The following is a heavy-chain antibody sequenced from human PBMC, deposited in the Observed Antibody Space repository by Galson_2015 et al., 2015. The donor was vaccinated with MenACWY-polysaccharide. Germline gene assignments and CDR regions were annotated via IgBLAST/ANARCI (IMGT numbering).Heavy chain of an antibody. J-gene: IGHJ4*02. D-gene: IGHD3-22*01. CDR1: GYTFTSYY. V-gene: IGHV1-46*03. Sequence: SVKVSCKASGYTFTSYYMHWVRQAPGQGLEWMGIINPSGGSTSYAQKFQGRVTMTRDTSTSTVYMELSSLRSEDTAVYYCARAGERDYYDSSGYYYGCWGQGTLVTVSS. CDR3: ARAGERDYYDSSGYYYGC. CDR2: INPSGGST.